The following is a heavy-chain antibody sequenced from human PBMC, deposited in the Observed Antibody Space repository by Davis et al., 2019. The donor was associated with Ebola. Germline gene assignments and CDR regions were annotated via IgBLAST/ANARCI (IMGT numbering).Heavy chain of an antibody. V-gene: IGHV3-30-3*01. Sequence: GESLKISCAASGFIFSSYVMSWVRQAPGKGLEWVAVTSYDGNNKNYADSVKGRFTISRDNSKNTLYLQMDSLRAEDTAVYYCARELVSDGWSRGAFDIWGQGTMVTVSS. D-gene: IGHD6-19*01. CDR1: GFIFSSYV. J-gene: IGHJ3*02. CDR2: TSYDGNNK. CDR3: ARELVSDGWSRGAFDI.